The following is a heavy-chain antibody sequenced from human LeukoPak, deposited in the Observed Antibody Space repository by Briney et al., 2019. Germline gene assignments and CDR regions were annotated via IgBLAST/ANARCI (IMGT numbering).Heavy chain of an antibody. V-gene: IGHV4-39*07. Sequence: PSETLSLTCTVSGGSISSSSYSWGWIRQPPGKGLEWIGSIYYSGSTYYNPSLKSRVTISVDTSKNQFSLKLSSVTAADTAVYYCASGATVTTVPNYYMDVWGKGTTVTVSS. CDR3: ASGATVTTVPNYYMDV. D-gene: IGHD4-11*01. CDR1: GGSISSSSYS. J-gene: IGHJ6*03. CDR2: IYYSGST.